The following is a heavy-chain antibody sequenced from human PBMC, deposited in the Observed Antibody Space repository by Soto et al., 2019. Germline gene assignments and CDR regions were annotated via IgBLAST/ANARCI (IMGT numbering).Heavy chain of an antibody. CDR3: AKEEAAILGAFDI. J-gene: IGHJ3*02. CDR1: GFTFSSYG. D-gene: IGHD2-21*02. Sequence: GGSLRLSCAASGFTFSSYGMHWVRQAPGKGLEWVAVISYDGSNKYYADSVKGRFTISRDNSKNTLYLQMNSLRAEDTAVYYCAKEEAAILGAFDIWGQGTMVTVSS. CDR2: ISYDGSNK. V-gene: IGHV3-30*18.